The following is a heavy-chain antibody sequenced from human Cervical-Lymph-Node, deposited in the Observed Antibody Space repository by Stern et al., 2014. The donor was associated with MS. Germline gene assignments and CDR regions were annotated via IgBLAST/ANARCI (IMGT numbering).Heavy chain of an antibody. D-gene: IGHD3-10*01. Sequence: VQLVESGAEVKKPGSSVKVSCKASGGTFSTYTISWVRQAPGQGLEWMGGVVPIFAATTYAQKFQCRVTISADESTSTAYMELSSLRSEDTAVYYCATGGSGYFDYWGQGTLVTVSS. CDR2: VVPIFAAT. CDR1: GGTFSTYT. V-gene: IGHV1-69*01. J-gene: IGHJ4*02. CDR3: ATGGSGYFDY.